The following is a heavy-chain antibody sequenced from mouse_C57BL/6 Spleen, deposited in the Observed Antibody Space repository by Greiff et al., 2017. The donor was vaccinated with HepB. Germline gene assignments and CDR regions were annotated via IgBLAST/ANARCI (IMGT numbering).Heavy chain of an antibody. J-gene: IGHJ2*01. V-gene: IGHV1-64*01. CDR1: GYTFTSYW. D-gene: IGHD1-1*01. CDR3: ARGGSSYVKYYFDY. CDR2: IHPNSGST. Sequence: VQLQQPGAELVKPGASVKLSCKASGYTFTSYWMHWVKQRPGQGLEWIGMIHPNSGSTNYNEKFKSKATLTVDKSSSTAYMQLSSLTSEDSAVYYCARGGSSYVKYYFDYWGQGTTLTVSS.